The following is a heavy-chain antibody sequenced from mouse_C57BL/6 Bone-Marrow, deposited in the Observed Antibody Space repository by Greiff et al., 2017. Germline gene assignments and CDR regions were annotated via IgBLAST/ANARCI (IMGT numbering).Heavy chain of an antibody. D-gene: IGHD4-1*01. Sequence: VQLQQPGAELVKPGASVKLSCKASGYTFTSYWMHWVKQRPGQGLEWIGRIHPNGGSTNYNEKFKSKATLTVDKSSSTAYMQLSSLTSEDSAVYACAYWDTAGVGDYWGQGTTLTVSS. CDR1: GYTFTSYW. V-gene: IGHV1-64*01. CDR2: IHPNGGST. CDR3: AYWDTAGVGDY. J-gene: IGHJ2*01.